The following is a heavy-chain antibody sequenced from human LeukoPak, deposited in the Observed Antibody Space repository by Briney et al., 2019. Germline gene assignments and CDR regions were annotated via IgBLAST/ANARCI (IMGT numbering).Heavy chain of an antibody. CDR2: MSYYAST. D-gene: IGHD4/OR15-4a*01. CDR3: AKDFRIEWCYVGHYYYMDV. CDR1: GDSISSSNYF. V-gene: IGHV4-39*07. Sequence: LETPSLTCTVSGDSISSSNYFWGSIRQPPGKGLEWSGSMSYYASTYYNPSLKSRATLSVDRTKNPFCRRLSSVTPADPAVYDCAKDFRIEWCYVGHYYYMDVWGKGTTVTVSS. J-gene: IGHJ6*03.